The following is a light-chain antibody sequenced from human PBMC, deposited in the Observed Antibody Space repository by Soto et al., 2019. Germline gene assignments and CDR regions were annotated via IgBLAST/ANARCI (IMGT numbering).Light chain of an antibody. J-gene: IGKJ1*01. CDR3: QQYINWPRT. V-gene: IGKV3-15*01. CDR2: AAS. CDR1: HDVTTY. Sequence: EIVMTQSPATLSVSPGERATLSGRASHDVTTYLAWYQQNSGQAPRLLIYAASTRATGIPARFSGSGSGTEFSLTISSLQSEDFAVYYCQQYINWPRTFGQGTKVEIK.